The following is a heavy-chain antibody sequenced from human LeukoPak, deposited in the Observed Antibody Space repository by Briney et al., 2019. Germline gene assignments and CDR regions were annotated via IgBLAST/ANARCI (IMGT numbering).Heavy chain of an antibody. J-gene: IGHJ6*02. Sequence: GGSLRLSRAASGFTFSSYAMSWVRQAPGKGLEWVSAISGSGGSTYYADSVKGRFTISRDNSKNTLYLQMNSLRAEDTAVYYCAKVVDTYYDFWSGYFPESFYYYYGMDVWGQGTTVTVSS. CDR2: ISGSGGST. V-gene: IGHV3-23*01. CDR1: GFTFSSYA. CDR3: AKVVDTYYDFWSGYFPESFYYYYGMDV. D-gene: IGHD3-3*01.